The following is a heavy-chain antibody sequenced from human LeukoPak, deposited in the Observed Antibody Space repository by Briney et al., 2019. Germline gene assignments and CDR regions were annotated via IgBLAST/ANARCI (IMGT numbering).Heavy chain of an antibody. J-gene: IGHJ4*02. CDR2: IYYSGST. D-gene: IGHD6-13*01. CDR1: GGSISSYY. Sequence: SETLSLTCTVSGGSISSYYWSWIRQPPGKGLEWIGYIYYSGSTNHNPSLKSRVTISVDTSKNQFSLKLSSVTAADTAVYYCARGAPVGSSWYSEPYYFDYWGQGTLVTVSS. V-gene: IGHV4-59*01. CDR3: ARGAPVGSSWYSEPYYFDY.